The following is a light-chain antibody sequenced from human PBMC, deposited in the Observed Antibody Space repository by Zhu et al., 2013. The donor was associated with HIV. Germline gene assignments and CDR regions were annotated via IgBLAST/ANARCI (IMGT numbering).Light chain of an antibody. CDR3: QQYGSSWT. CDR1: QSVSSY. Sequence: EIVLTQSPATLSLFPGERATLSCRASQSVSSYLAWYQQKPGQAPRLLIYGASSRATGIPDRVSGSGSGTDFTLTISRLEPEDFAVYYCQQYGSSWTFGQGTKVEIK. V-gene: IGKV3-20*01. J-gene: IGKJ1*01. CDR2: GAS.